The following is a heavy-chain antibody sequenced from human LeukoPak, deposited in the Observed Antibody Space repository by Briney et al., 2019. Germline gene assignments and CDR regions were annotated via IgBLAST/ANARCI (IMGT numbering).Heavy chain of an antibody. J-gene: IGHJ3*02. D-gene: IGHD1-14*01. CDR3: TRDRGIALDM. Sequence: PGGSLRLSCAASGFTFSDYYMSWGRQAPGKGLEWVSYISGSGGTVSYADSVKGRFSISRDNAKNSLFLHMNSLRAEDTGVYYCTRDRGIALDMWGQGTMVAVSS. CDR1: GFTFSDYY. V-gene: IGHV3-11*01. CDR2: ISGSGGTV.